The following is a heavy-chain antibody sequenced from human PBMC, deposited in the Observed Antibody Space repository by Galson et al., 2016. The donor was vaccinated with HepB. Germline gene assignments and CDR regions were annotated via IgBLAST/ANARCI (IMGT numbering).Heavy chain of an antibody. CDR3: AGGGAIFGVVNVPKVHYGMDV. CDR2: ISSTSSTI. Sequence: SLRLSCAASGFTFSSYNMNWVRQAPGKGLEWVSYISSTSSTIYYADSVKGRFTISRDNAKNSLYLQMNSLRDDDTAVYYCAGGGAIFGVVNVPKVHYGMDVWGQGTTVIVSS. D-gene: IGHD3-3*01. V-gene: IGHV3-48*02. CDR1: GFTFSSYN. J-gene: IGHJ6*02.